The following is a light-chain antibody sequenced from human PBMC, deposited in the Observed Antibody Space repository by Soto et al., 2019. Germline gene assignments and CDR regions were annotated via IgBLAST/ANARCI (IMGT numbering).Light chain of an antibody. J-gene: IGKJ4*01. Sequence: DIQMTQSPSTLSASVGDRVTITCRASQRISSWLAWYQQKPGKAPKLLIHEASRLESGVPSRFSGSESGTEFTLTICGLHAEDSATYYCQQYTNFPLTFGGGTKVEIK. CDR3: QQYTNFPLT. CDR1: QRISSW. V-gene: IGKV1-5*01. CDR2: EAS.